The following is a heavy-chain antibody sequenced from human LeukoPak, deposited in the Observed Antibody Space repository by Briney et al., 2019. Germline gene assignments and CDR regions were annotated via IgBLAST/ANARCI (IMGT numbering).Heavy chain of an antibody. CDR1: GFTFSSYG. D-gene: IGHD2-2*01. CDR2: ISYDGSNK. J-gene: IGHJ4*02. CDR3: ASYCLSTRCQEPHVY. V-gene: IGHV3-30*03. Sequence: GRSLRLSCAASGFTFSSYGMHWVRQAPGKGLEWVAVISYDGSNKYYADSVKGRFTISRDNSKNTLYLQMNSLRAEDTAVYYCASYCLSTRCQEPHVYWGQGTLVTVSS.